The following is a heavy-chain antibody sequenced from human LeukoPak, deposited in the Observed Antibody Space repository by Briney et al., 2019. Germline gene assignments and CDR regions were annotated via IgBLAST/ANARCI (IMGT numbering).Heavy chain of an antibody. CDR2: ISGSGDST. CDR3: AKFSITIFGVVPYYFDY. J-gene: IGHJ4*02. D-gene: IGHD3-3*01. CDR1: GFTFSSYA. Sequence: GGSLRLSCAASGFTFSSYAMNWVRQAPGKGLEWVSAISGSGDSTYYADSVKGRFTISRDNSKNALYLQMNSLRAEDTAVYYCAKFSITIFGVVPYYFDYWGQGTLVTVSS. V-gene: IGHV3-23*01.